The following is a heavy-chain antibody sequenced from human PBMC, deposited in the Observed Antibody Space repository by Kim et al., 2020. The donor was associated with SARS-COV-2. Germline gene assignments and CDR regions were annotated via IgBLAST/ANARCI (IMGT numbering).Heavy chain of an antibody. J-gene: IGHJ6*02. D-gene: IGHD5-12*01. Sequence: GESLQISCKGSGYRFTSYWIGWVRQMPGKGLEWMGIIYPGDSDTRYSPSFQGQVTISADKSISTAYLQWSSLKASDTAMYYCARGYSGYDFYYYYYGMDVWGQGTTVTVS. V-gene: IGHV5-51*01. CDR3: ARGYSGYDFYYYYYGMDV. CDR1: GYRFTSYW. CDR2: IYPGDSDT.